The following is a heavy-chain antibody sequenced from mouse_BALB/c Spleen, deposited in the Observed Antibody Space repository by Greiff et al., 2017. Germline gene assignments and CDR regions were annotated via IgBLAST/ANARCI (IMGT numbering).Heavy chain of an antibody. Sequence: VQLQQSGAELVRPGALVKLSCKASGFNIKDYYMHWVKQRPEQGLEWIGWIDPENGNTIYDPKFQGKASITADTSSNTAYLQLSSLTSEDTAVYYCARAGDYDGYAMDYWGQGTSVTVSS. CDR1: GFNIKDYY. V-gene: IGHV14-1*02. CDR2: IDPENGNT. J-gene: IGHJ4*01. CDR3: ARAGDYDGYAMDY. D-gene: IGHD2-4*01.